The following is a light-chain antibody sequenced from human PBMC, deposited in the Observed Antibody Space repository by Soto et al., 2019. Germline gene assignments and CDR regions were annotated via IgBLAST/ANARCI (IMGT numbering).Light chain of an antibody. V-gene: IGLV2-14*01. CDR1: SSDVGGYNY. Sequence: QSALTQPASVSGSPGQSITISCTGTSSDVGGYNYVSWYQQHPGKAPKLMIYDVSNRPSGVSNRFSGSKSGNTASLTISGLQAEDEGDYSCSSYTSSSTVVFGGGTQLTVL. CDR3: SSYTSSSTVV. J-gene: IGLJ2*01. CDR2: DVS.